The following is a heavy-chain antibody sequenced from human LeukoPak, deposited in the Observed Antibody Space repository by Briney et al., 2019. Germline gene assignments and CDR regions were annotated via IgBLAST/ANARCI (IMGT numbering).Heavy chain of an antibody. CDR3: ARLAMQQLAMD. CDR2: IYYSGST. V-gene: IGHV4-39*01. D-gene: IGHD6-13*01. CDR1: GGSISSSSYY. Sequence: KPSETLSLTCTVSGGSISSSSYYWGWLRQPPGKGLEWIGSIYYSGSTYYHPPLKSRVTISVDTSKNQFSLKLSSVTAADTAVYYCARLAMQQLAMDWGQGTLVTVSS. J-gene: IGHJ4*02.